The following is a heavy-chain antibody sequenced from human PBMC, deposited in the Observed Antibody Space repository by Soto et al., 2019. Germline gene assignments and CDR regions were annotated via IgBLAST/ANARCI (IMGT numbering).Heavy chain of an antibody. CDR2: IYYSGST. CDR1: GSTISICY. CDR3: ARLPGYCSGDSCRIDY. J-gene: IGHJ4*02. D-gene: IGHD2-15*01. Sequence: SDSLSQTSIYSGSTISICYWSWIRQPPGKELQYIGYIYYSGSTNYNPSLKSRVTISDDTFTNQFSLTLCSVTAADTAVYFCARLPGYCSGDSCRIDYWGQGTLVTVS. V-gene: IGHV4-59*08.